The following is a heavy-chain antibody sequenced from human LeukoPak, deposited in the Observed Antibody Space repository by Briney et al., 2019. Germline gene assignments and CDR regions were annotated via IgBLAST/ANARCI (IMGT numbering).Heavy chain of an antibody. V-gene: IGHV6-1*01. D-gene: IGHD1-14*01. CDR3: ARERNRNFDY. CDR2: TYYRSKWYN. J-gene: IGHJ4*02. Sequence: SQTLSLTFAISGDSVSSSSAAWNWIRQSPSRGLEWLGRTYYRSKWYNYYAVSVKSRVTINQDTSKNDFSLKLKSVTPEDTAVYYCARERNRNFDYWGQGALVTVSS. CDR1: GDSVSSSSAA.